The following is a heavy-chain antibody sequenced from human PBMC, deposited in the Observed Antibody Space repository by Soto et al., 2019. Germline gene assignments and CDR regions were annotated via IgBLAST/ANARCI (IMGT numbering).Heavy chain of an antibody. CDR1: GVSFGSDA. CDR2: ISGSGGST. V-gene: IGHV3-23*01. CDR3: AKDGGIGYCSGGSCYESYYYGMDV. Sequence: PGRFLRLSWSSSGVSFGSDAISWVRQAPGKGLAWASAISGSGGSTYYADSVKGRFTISRDNSKNTLYLQMNSLRAEDTAVYYCAKDGGIGYCSGGSCYESYYYGMDVWGQGTTVPVSS. J-gene: IGHJ6*02. D-gene: IGHD2-15*01.